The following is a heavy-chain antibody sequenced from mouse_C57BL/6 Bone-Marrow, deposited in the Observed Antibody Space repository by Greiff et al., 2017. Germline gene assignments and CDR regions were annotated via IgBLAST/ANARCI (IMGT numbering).Heavy chain of an antibody. CDR1: GFTFSSYA. CDR3: ARDESGYYSYYFDY. J-gene: IGHJ2*01. D-gene: IGHD2-3*01. V-gene: IGHV5-4*01. CDR2: ISDGGSYT. Sequence: EVQLVESGGGLVKPGGSLKLSCAASGFTFSSYAMSWVRQTPEKRLEWVATISDGGSYTYYPDNVKGRFTISRANAKNNLYLQMSHLKSEDTAMYYCARDESGYYSYYFDYWGQGTTLTVSS.